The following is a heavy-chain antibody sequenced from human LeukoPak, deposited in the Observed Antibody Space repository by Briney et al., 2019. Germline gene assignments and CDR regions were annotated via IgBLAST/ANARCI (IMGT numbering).Heavy chain of an antibody. CDR2: ISGSGGST. D-gene: IGHD2-2*01. Sequence: PGGSLRLSCAASGFTFSSYAMSWVRQAPGKGLEWVSAISGSGGSTYYADSVKGRFTISRDKSKNTLYLQMNSLRAEDTAVYYCAKDSIVVVPAATYHPFDIWGQGTMVTASS. V-gene: IGHV3-23*01. J-gene: IGHJ3*02. CDR1: GFTFSSYA. CDR3: AKDSIVVVPAATYHPFDI.